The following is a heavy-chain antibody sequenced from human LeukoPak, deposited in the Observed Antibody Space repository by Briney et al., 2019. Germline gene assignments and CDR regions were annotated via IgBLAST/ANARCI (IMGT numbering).Heavy chain of an antibody. V-gene: IGHV5-51*01. CDR1: GYTFTAYW. CDR2: IYPGDSET. Sequence: GESLKISCQGSGYTFTAYWIGWVRQMPGQGLEWMGIIYPGDSETRYSPSFQGQVTISADKSISTAYLQWSNLKASDTAMYYCARGSPTFDYWGQGTLVTVSS. D-gene: IGHD1-26*01. CDR3: ARGSPTFDY. J-gene: IGHJ4*02.